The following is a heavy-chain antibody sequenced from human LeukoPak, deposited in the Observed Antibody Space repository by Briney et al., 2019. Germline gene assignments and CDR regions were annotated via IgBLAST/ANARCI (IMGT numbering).Heavy chain of an antibody. CDR3: AKDQRWESPHYLDS. D-gene: IGHD1-26*01. Sequence: TLSLTCAVSGGSISSSNWWSWVRQPPGKGLEWVSGISASGGSTSYADSVRGRFTISRDNSKNTLYVQMNSLRDEDTAVYYCAKDQRWESPHYLDSWGQGTLVTVSS. J-gene: IGHJ4*02. CDR2: ISASGGST. CDR1: GGSISSSN. V-gene: IGHV3-23*01.